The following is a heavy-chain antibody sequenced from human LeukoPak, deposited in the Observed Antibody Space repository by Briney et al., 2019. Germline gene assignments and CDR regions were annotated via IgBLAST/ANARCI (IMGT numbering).Heavy chain of an antibody. Sequence: GASVKVSCKASGYTFTSYGISWVRQAPGQGLEWMGWISAYNGNTNYAQKLQGRVTMTTDTSTSTAYMELRSLRSDDTAVYYCATLWFGELLSSYFDYWGQGTLVTVSS. D-gene: IGHD3-10*01. CDR3: ATLWFGELLSSYFDY. J-gene: IGHJ4*02. V-gene: IGHV1-18*01. CDR1: GYTFTSYG. CDR2: ISAYNGNT.